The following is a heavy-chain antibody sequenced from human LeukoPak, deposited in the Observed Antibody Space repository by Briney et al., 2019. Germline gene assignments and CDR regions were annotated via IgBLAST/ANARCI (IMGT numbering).Heavy chain of an antibody. CDR3: ASLDTAKQPLANH. Sequence: GGSLGLSCVASGLTVSNHWMSWVRQAPGKGLEWVANIREERGQEYYVDSVKGRFTISKNSAKNSLYLQMNTLRVEDTAMYYCASLDTAKQPLANHWGQGTLVTVSS. V-gene: IGHV3-7*03. J-gene: IGHJ5*02. D-gene: IGHD5-18*01. CDR1: GLTVSNHW. CDR2: IREERGQE.